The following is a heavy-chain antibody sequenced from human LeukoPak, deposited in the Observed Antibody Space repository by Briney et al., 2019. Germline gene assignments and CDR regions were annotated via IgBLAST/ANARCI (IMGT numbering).Heavy chain of an antibody. D-gene: IGHD5-18*01. J-gene: IGHJ5*02. CDR3: AKDRSGGYSYGYWFDP. Sequence: GGSLRLSCAASGFTFNSYAMSWVRQAPGKGLEWVSAISGSGGSTYYADSVKGRFTISRDNSKNTLYLQMNSLRAEDTAVYYCAKDRSGGYSYGYWFDPWGQGTLVTVSS. CDR2: ISGSGGST. CDR1: GFTFNSYA. V-gene: IGHV3-23*01.